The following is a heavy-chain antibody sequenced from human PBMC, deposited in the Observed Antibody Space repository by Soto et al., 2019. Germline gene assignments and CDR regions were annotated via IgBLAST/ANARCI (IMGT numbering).Heavy chain of an antibody. CDR2: ITWNGDNV. V-gene: IGHV3-20*01. CDR3: ARESEDLTSNFDY. Sequence: WGSLRISCAPSVLNFDDYAMPRVRQVPGKGLEWVSGITWNGDNVAYADSVKGRFTMSRDNAKSTLYLEMNSLRAEDTAVYHCARESEDLTSNFDYWGQGTLVTVFS. CDR1: VLNFDDYA. J-gene: IGHJ4*02.